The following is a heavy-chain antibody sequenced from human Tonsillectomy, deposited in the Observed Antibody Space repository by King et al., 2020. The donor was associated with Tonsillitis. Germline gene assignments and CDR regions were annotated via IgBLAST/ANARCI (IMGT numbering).Heavy chain of an antibody. CDR1: GVSISSGGYY. CDR3: ARAVDTAIAGNYYYGMDV. Sequence: VQLQESGPGLVKPSQTLSLTCTVSGVSISSGGYYWSWNRQHPGKGLEWIGYIYYSGSTYYNPSLKSRVTISVDTSKNQFSLKLSSVTAADTAVYYCARAVDTAIAGNYYYGMDVWGQGTTVTVSS. J-gene: IGHJ6*02. V-gene: IGHV4-31*03. CDR2: IYYSGST. D-gene: IGHD5-18*01.